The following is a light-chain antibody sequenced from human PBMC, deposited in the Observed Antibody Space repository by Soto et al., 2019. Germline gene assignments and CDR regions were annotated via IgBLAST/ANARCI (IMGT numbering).Light chain of an antibody. CDR2: AAS. CDR3: QQLTNYRFI. CDR1: QGINNF. J-gene: IGKJ2*01. Sequence: IQLTQSPSSLSASVGDRVTITCRASQGINNFLAWYQQKPGKAPQLLIYAASTLQSGVPLRFSGTGSGTDFTLTISSLQPEDSATYYCQQLTNYRFIFGQGTKLEIK. V-gene: IGKV1-9*01.